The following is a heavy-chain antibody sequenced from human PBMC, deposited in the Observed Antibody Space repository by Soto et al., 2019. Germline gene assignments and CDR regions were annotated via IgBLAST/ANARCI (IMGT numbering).Heavy chain of an antibody. J-gene: IGHJ4*02. Sequence: QVQLVQSGVEVRKPGASVKVSCKASGYTFTTYGISWVRQAPGQGPEWMGWISTYNGNTHLAQKFQGRVTMTTDTSTSTVYMELRSLTSDDSAVYYCARDWSAEVLPDYWGQGTLVTVSS. CDR3: ARDWSAEVLPDY. CDR2: ISTYNGNT. V-gene: IGHV1-18*01. CDR1: GYTFTTYG. D-gene: IGHD3-10*01.